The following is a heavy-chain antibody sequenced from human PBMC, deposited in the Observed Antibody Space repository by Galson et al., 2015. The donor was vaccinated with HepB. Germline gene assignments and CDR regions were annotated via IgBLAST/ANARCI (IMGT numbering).Heavy chain of an antibody. J-gene: IGHJ6*02. D-gene: IGHD6-19*01. CDR1: GFTFSSYG. Sequence: SLRLSCAASGFTFSSYGMHWVRQAPGKGLEWVAVISYDGSNKCYADSVKGRFTISRDNSKNTLYLQMNSLRAEDTAVYYCAKGGLSYSSGWYSNYYYYGMDVWGQGTTVTVSS. V-gene: IGHV3-30*18. CDR2: ISYDGSNK. CDR3: AKGGLSYSSGWYSNYYYYGMDV.